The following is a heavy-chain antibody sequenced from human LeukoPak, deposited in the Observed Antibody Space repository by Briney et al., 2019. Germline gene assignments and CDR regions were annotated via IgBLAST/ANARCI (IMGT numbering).Heavy chain of an antibody. CDR1: GFTFRDYG. Sequence: PGGSLRLSCLTSGFTFRDYGLGWVRQAPGMGLEWVSFTRSRIYGGAPEYAASVRGRFSVSRDDSESTAYLQMNNLKSEDTAVYYCARGQTVSGAKYYFDFWSPGTLVTVSS. J-gene: IGHJ4*02. D-gene: IGHD3-10*01. CDR3: ARGQTVSGAKYYFDF. CDR2: TRSRIYGGAP. V-gene: IGHV3-49*04.